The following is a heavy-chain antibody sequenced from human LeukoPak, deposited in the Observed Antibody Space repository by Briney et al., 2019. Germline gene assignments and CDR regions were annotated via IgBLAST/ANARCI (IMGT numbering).Heavy chain of an antibody. CDR3: AKEVYCGRDCYNPGYGVDV. CDR2: ISGSGGRA. D-gene: IGHD2-21*02. V-gene: IGHV3-23*01. Sequence: GGSLRLSCAASRLTFSSYAMSWVRQAPGKGLEWVSAISGSGGRAYYAESVKGRFTISRDNSKNTLSLQMNSLRDEDTATYYCAKEVYCGRDCYNPGYGVDVWGQGTTVTVSS. CDR1: RLTFSSYA. J-gene: IGHJ6*02.